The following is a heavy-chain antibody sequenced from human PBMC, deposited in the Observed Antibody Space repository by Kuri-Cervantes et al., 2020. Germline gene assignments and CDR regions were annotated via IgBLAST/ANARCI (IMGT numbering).Heavy chain of an antibody. V-gene: IGHV3-53*01. J-gene: IGHJ4*02. CDR2: IYSGGST. CDR1: GFTVSSNY. D-gene: IGHD2-15*01. CDR3: ARRYCSGGSCYLFDY. Sequence: GESLKISCAASGFTVSSNYMSWVRQAPGKGLEWVSVIYSGGSTYYADSVKGRFTISRDNSKNTLYLQMNSLRAEDTALYHCARRYCSGGSCYLFDYWGQGTLVPSPQ.